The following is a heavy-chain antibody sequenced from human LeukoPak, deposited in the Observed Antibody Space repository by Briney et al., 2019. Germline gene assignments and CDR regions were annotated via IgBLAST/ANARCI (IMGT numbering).Heavy chain of an antibody. J-gene: IGHJ6*03. Sequence: PGGSLRLSCAASGFTFSGYDTNWVRQAPGKGLEWVSYITSSGATIYYADSVKGRFTISRDNAKNSLYLQMNSLRAEDTAVYYCARELRITELYYHYYIDVWGKGTTVTVSS. CDR1: GFTFSGYD. CDR2: ITSSGATI. D-gene: IGHD1-14*01. CDR3: ARELRITELYYHYYIDV. V-gene: IGHV3-48*03.